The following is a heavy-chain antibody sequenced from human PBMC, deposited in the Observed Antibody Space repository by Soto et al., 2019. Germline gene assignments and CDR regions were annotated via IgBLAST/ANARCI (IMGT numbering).Heavy chain of an antibody. CDR2: ISSSSSYI. CDR1: GFTFSSYS. J-gene: IGHJ6*02. CDR3: ARGSIAAAGNRGTNTYGMDV. D-gene: IGHD6-13*01. V-gene: IGHV3-21*01. Sequence: GGSLRLSCAASGFTFSSYSMNWVRQAPGKGLEWVSSISSSSSYIYYADSVKGRFTISRDNAKNSLYLQKNSLRAEDTAVYYCARGSIAAAGNRGTNTYGMDVWGQGTTVTVSS.